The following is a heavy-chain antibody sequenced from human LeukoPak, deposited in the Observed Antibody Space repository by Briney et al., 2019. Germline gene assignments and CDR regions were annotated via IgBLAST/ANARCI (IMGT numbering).Heavy chain of an antibody. CDR1: GFTFSDYY. V-gene: IGHV3-11*04. J-gene: IGHJ6*03. CDR3: ARDRRAPYYDFRSGYIDHYYMDV. Sequence: GGSLRLSCAASGFTFSDYYMSWIRQAPGKGLEWVSYISGSGSAIKYADSVKGRFTISRDNAKNSLYLQMNSLRAEDTAVYYCARDRRAPYYDFRSGYIDHYYMDVWGKGTTVTVSS. D-gene: IGHD3-3*01. CDR2: ISGSGSAI.